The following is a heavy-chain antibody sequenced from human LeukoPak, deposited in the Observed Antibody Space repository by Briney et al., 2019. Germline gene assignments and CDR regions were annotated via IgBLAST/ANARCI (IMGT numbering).Heavy chain of an antibody. CDR1: GFTFSSYA. V-gene: IGHV3-23*01. J-gene: IGHJ4*02. CDR2: ISGSGGST. CDR3: AKHQNCYGSGRSDY. D-gene: IGHD3-10*01. Sequence: GGSLRLSCAASGFTFSSYAMSWVRQAPGKGLEWVSAISGSGGSTYYADSVKGRFTISRDNSKNTLCLQMNSLRAEDTAVYYCAKHQNCYGSGRSDYWGQGTLVTVSS.